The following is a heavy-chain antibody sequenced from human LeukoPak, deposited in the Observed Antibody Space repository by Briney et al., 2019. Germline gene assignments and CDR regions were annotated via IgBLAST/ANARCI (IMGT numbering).Heavy chain of an antibody. CDR3: ARVRDEGYYYYYYMDV. J-gene: IGHJ6*03. CDR1: GYTFTSYG. V-gene: IGHV1-18*01. Sequence: GASVKVSCKASGYTFTSYGISWVRQAPGEGLEWMGWISTNNGNTNFAQKLQGRVTMTTDTSTSTAYMELRSLRSDDTAVYYCARVRDEGYYYYYYMDVWGKGTTVTVSS. CDR2: ISTNNGNT.